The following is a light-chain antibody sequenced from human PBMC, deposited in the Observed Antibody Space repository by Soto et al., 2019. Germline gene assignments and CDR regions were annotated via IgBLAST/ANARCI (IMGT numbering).Light chain of an antibody. CDR3: QQLNSYPIT. V-gene: IGKV1-5*03. J-gene: IGKJ5*01. CDR2: KAS. CDR1: QTISSW. Sequence: DIQMTQSPSTLSGSVGDRVTITCRASQTISSWLAWYQQKPGKAPKLLIYKASTLKSGVPSRFSGSGSGTEFTLTIGSLQPEDFATYFCQQLNSYPITFGQGTRLE.